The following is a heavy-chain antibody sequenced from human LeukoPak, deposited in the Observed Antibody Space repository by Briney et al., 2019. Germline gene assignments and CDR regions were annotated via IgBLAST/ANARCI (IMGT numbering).Heavy chain of an antibody. V-gene: IGHV4-4*02. CDR1: GGSISNSNW. CDR2: IYHSGST. J-gene: IGHJ4*02. D-gene: IGHD3-22*01. CDR3: ARSYSSGFDY. Sequence: SETLSLTCAVSGGSISNSNWWNWVRQPPGKGLEWIGDIYHSGSTNYNPSLKSRVTISVDTSKNQFSLKLSSVTAADTAVYYCARSYSSGFDYWGQGTLVTVSS.